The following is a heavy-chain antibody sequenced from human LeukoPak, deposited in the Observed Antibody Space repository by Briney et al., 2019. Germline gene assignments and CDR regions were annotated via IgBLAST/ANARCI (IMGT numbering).Heavy chain of an antibody. CDR1: GLSFSFYA. Sequence: GGSLRFSCAASGLSFSFYAMSWVRQAPGKGLEWVSSISGGGAGTYYADSVRGRFTISRDNSKNTLYLQMNSLRAEDTALYYCAKDFVRYNIQFDYWGQGALVTVSS. D-gene: IGHD1-1*01. J-gene: IGHJ4*02. CDR2: ISGGGAGT. CDR3: AKDFVRYNIQFDY. V-gene: IGHV3-23*01.